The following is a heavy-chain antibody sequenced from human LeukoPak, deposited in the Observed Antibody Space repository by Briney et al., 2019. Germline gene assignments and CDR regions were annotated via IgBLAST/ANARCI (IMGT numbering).Heavy chain of an antibody. CDR1: GGSISSSNW. V-gene: IGHV4-4*02. CDR2: IYHSGST. D-gene: IGHD6-13*01. J-gene: IGHJ4*02. Sequence: SETLSLTCAVSGGSISSSNWWSWVRQPPGKGLEWIGEIYHSGSTNYNPSLKSRVTISIDTSKNQFSLKLSSVTAADTAVYYCARDGGISSSWIFDYWGQGTLVTVSS. CDR3: ARDGGISSSWIFDY.